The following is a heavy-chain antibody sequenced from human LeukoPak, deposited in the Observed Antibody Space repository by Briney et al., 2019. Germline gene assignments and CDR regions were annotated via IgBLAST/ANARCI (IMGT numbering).Heavy chain of an antibody. D-gene: IGHD2-15*01. Sequence: SETLSLTCAVYGGSFSGYYWSWICQPPGKGLEWIGEINHSGSTNYNPSLKSRVTISVDTSKNQFSLKLSSVTAADTAVYYCARAGLNCSGGSCYNLDYWGQGTLVTVSS. CDR3: ARAGLNCSGGSCYNLDY. J-gene: IGHJ4*02. CDR1: GGSFSGYY. CDR2: INHSGST. V-gene: IGHV4-34*01.